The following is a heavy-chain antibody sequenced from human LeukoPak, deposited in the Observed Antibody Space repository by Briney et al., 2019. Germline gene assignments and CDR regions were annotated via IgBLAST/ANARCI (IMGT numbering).Heavy chain of an antibody. D-gene: IGHD6-19*01. V-gene: IGHV3-73*01. CDR1: GFTFSGSA. CDR3: TSPLTAYSSGDS. Sequence: GGSLRLSCAASGFTFSGSAMHWVRQASGKGLEWVGRIRSKANSYATAYAASVKGRFTISRDDSKNTAYLQMNSLKTEDTAVYYCTSPLTAYSSGDSWGQGTLVTVSS. CDR2: IRSKANSYAT. J-gene: IGHJ4*02.